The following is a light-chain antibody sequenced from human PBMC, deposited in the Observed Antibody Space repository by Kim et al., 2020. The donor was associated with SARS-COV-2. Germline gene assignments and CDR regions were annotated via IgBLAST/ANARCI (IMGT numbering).Light chain of an antibody. Sequence: LSPGERAPLSCSASQPICTDLAWYKQKPGKAPRLLIYHAFTRATGIPARISGSGSGTEFTLTISSLQSEDFAVYYCQQYNDWPLTFGGGTKVDIK. CDR2: HAF. J-gene: IGKJ4*01. CDR1: QPICTD. V-gene: IGKV3D-15*01. CDR3: QQYNDWPLT.